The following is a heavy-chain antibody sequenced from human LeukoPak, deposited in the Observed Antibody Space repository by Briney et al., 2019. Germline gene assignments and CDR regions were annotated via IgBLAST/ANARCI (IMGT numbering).Heavy chain of an antibody. D-gene: IGHD6-13*01. V-gene: IGHV4-31*03. Sequence: PSETLSLTCTVSGGSISSGGYYWTWIRQHPGKGLEWIGYIYYTGSTYYNPSLKGRVTVSVDTSKNQFSLKLTSVTAADTAVYYCARDQEQQLVFDYWGQGTLVTVSS. J-gene: IGHJ4*02. CDR2: IYYTGST. CDR1: GGSISSGGYY. CDR3: ARDQEQQLVFDY.